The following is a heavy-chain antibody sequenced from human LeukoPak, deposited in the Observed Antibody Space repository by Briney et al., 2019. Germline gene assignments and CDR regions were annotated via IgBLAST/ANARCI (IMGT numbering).Heavy chain of an antibody. J-gene: IGHJ3*02. CDR2: IWYDGSNK. V-gene: IGHV3-33*01. Sequence: GGSLRLSCAASGFTFSSYGMHWVRQAPGKGLEWVAVIWYDGSNKYYADSVKGRFTISRDNSKNTLYLQMNSLRAEDTAVYYCAGEDLQSSAFDIWGQGTMVTVSS. D-gene: IGHD5-24*01. CDR1: GFTFSSYG. CDR3: AGEDLQSSAFDI.